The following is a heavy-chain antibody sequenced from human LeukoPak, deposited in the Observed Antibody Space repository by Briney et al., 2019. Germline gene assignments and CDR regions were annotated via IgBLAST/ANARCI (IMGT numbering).Heavy chain of an antibody. CDR3: ARPCGYSYGALCY. Sequence: SQTLSLTCAISGDIVSSNSAAWNWIRQSPSRGLEWLGRTYYRSKLYNDYAVSVKSRITINPDTSKNQFSLQLNSVTPEDTAVYYCARPCGYSYGALCYGGQGTLVTVSA. V-gene: IGHV6-1*01. CDR2: TYYRSKLYN. CDR1: GDIVSSNSAA. D-gene: IGHD5-18*01. J-gene: IGHJ4*02.